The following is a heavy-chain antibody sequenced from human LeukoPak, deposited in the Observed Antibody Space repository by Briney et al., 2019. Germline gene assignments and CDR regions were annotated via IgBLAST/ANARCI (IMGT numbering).Heavy chain of an antibody. CDR1: GYTFTKYG. CDR2: IDTNSGDT. CDR3: SRDWPLVITDS. J-gene: IGHJ4*02. D-gene: IGHD3-22*01. Sequence: ASVKVSCKASGYTFTKYGISWLRQAPGQGLAWMGRIDTNSGDTHFAQKFQDRVTMTTDTSTTTAYMELRSLTSDDTAVYFCSRDWPLVITDSWGQGTLVTVSS. V-gene: IGHV1-18*01.